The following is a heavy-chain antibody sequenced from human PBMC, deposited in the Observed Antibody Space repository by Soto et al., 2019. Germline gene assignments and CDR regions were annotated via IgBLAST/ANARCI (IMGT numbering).Heavy chain of an antibody. CDR3: ARVSQQWIQLWGGMDV. CDR2: IIPIFGTA. CDR1: GGTFSSYA. V-gene: IGHV1-69*01. Sequence: QVQLVQSGAEVKKPGSSVKVSCKASGGTFSSYAISWVRQAPGQGLEWMGGIIPIFGTANYAQKFQGRVTITADESTSTADMELSSLRSEDTAVYYCARVSQQWIQLWGGMDVWCQGTTVTVSS. D-gene: IGHD5-18*01. J-gene: IGHJ6*02.